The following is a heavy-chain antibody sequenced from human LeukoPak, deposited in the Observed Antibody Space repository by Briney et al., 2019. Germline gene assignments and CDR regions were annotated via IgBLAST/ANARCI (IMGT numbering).Heavy chain of an antibody. CDR2: ISWNSGNI. CDR3: AKDTQRYFVWLPWFAP. D-gene: IGHD3-9*01. CDR1: GFTFDDYA. J-gene: IGHJ5*02. V-gene: IGHV3-9*01. Sequence: GGSLRLSCAASGFTFDDYAMHWVRQAPGKGLEWVSGISWNSGNIGYADSVKGRFTISRDNAKNYLYLQINSLRAEDTALYYCAKDTQRYFVWLPWFAPWGQGTLVTVSS.